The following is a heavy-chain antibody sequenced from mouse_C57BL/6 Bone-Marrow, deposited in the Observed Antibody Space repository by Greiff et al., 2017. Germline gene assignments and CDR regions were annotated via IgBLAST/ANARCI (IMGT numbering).Heavy chain of an antibody. Sequence: QVQLQQPGAELVRPGSSVKLSCKASGYTFTTYSMDWVKQSPIQGLEWIGNFDPSDSETHYNQKFKDKATLTVDKSSSTAYMRLSSVTSDDSAVYYCARGCFYAMDYWGQGTSVTVSS. J-gene: IGHJ4*01. V-gene: IGHV1-52*01. CDR2: FDPSDSET. CDR3: ARGCFYAMDY. CDR1: GYTFTTYS.